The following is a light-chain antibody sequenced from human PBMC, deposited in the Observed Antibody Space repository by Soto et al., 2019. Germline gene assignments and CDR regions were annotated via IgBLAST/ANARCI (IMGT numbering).Light chain of an antibody. J-gene: IGKJ4*01. V-gene: IGKV3-11*01. Sequence: EIVLTQSPATLSLFPGERAILSCRASQSVRTYLAWYQQKPGQAPRLLISGASNKATGVPARFSGSGSGTNFTLTISSLEAEDSAVYYCHQRSNWPRTFGGGSKAEIK. CDR3: HQRSNWPRT. CDR2: GAS. CDR1: QSVRTY.